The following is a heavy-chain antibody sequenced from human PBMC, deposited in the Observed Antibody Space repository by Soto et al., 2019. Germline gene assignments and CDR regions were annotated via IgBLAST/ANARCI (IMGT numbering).Heavy chain of an antibody. D-gene: IGHD3-22*01. V-gene: IGHV1-69*01. CDR1: GGTFSSYA. Sequence: QMQLVQSGAEVKKPGSSVKVSCKASGGTFSSYAISWVRQAPGQGLEWMGGIIPMFPTANYAQKFQGRVTITADASTSTAYMELSSLRSEDTAVYYCARDKEYYYDSSGYYGVYFQHWGQGTLVTVSS. CDR3: ARDKEYYYDSSGYYGVYFQH. J-gene: IGHJ1*01. CDR2: IIPMFPTA.